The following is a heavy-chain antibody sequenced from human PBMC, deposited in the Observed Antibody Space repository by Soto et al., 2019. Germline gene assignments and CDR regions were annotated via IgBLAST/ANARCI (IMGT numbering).Heavy chain of an antibody. CDR1: GGSFNGYY. D-gene: IGHD6-19*01. Sequence: SQTLSLTCAVYGGSFNGYYWSWIRQPPGKGLEWIGGINHSGSTNYNPSLKSRVTISVDTSKNQFSLKLSSVTAADTAVYYCARGVVEQWLLPFFDYWGQGTLVTVS. V-gene: IGHV4-34*01. CDR2: INHSGST. CDR3: ARGVVEQWLLPFFDY. J-gene: IGHJ4*02.